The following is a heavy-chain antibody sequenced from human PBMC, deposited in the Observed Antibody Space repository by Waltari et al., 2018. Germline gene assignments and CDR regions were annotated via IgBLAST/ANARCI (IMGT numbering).Heavy chain of an antibody. CDR1: GYTFTDYH. D-gene: IGHD1-26*01. Sequence: QEQLVQSGSEVKKPGASVRVSCQASGYTFTDYHLHWFRQTPGQGVEWMGWVNPKNGDSNSAEKFLGRVTMTRDTYINTVYLDLSGLRSDDTAVFFCARDPGPIVGAPDLWGQGTLVTVSS. CDR2: VNPKNGDS. J-gene: IGHJ5*02. V-gene: IGHV1-2*02. CDR3: ARDPGPIVGAPDL.